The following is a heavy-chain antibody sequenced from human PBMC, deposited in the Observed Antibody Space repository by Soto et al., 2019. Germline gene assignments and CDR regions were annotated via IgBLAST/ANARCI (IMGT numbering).Heavy chain of an antibody. Sequence: GGSLRLSCAASGFTFSSYWMHWVRQAPGKGLVWVSRINSDGSSTSYADSVKGRFTISRDNAKNTLYLQMNSLRAEDTAVYYCARDSGSSWYFDYYYGMDVWGQGTTVTVSS. CDR3: ARDSGSSWYFDYYYGMDV. J-gene: IGHJ6*02. V-gene: IGHV3-74*01. CDR1: GFTFSSYW. D-gene: IGHD6-13*01. CDR2: INSDGSST.